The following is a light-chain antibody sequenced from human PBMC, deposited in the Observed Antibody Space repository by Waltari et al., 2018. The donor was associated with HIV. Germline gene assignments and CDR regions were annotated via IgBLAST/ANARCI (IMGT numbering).Light chain of an antibody. CDR2: GAS. J-gene: IGKJ1*01. Sequence: EIVMTQSPATLSVSPGERATLSCRASQSVSSNLAWYQQKPGQAPWLLISGASIRATGIPARFSGSGSGTEFTLTISSLQSEDFAFYYCQHYNNWPRTFGQGTKVEIK. V-gene: IGKV3-15*01. CDR3: QHYNNWPRT. CDR1: QSVSSN.